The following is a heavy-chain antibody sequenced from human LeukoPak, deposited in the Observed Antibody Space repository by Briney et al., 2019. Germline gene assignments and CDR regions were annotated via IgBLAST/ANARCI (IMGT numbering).Heavy chain of an antibody. CDR3: ARDYYDSSGYYYSIHGMDV. CDR1: GFTVSSNY. CDR2: ISSSSSYI. V-gene: IGHV3-21*01. Sequence: GGSLRLSCAASGFTVSSNYMSWVRQAPGKGLEWVSSISSSSSYIYYADSVKGRFTISRDNAKNSLYLQMNSLRAEDTAVYYCARDYYDSSGYYYSIHGMDVWGQGTTVTVSS. D-gene: IGHD3-22*01. J-gene: IGHJ6*02.